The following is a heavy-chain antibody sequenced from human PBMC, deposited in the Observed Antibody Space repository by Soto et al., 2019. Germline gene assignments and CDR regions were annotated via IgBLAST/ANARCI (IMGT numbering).Heavy chain of an antibody. V-gene: IGHV1-46*01. D-gene: IGHD4-4*01. CDR3: ARGREYSFGYNWFDP. CDR1: GYPFTSYH. CDR2: INPAGGRT. Sequence: QVQLVQSGAEVRKPGASVKLPCQTSGYPFTSYHMHWVRQAPGQGLEWMGVINPAGGRTRYSQKFQDIATMSRDTATSTVYMELSILRSDDTAIYFCARGREYSFGYNWFDPWGQGTLVTVSS. J-gene: IGHJ5*02.